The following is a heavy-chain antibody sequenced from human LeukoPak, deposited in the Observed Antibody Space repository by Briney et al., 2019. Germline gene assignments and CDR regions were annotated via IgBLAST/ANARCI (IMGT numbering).Heavy chain of an antibody. CDR3: ARDVRWFDP. Sequence: ASVKVSCKASGYTFTGHYMHWVRQAPGQGLEWMGWINPNSGDTNFAQKFQGRVTMTRDTSISTVYMELSRLTSDDTAVYYCARDVRWFDPWGQGTLVTVSS. CDR1: GYTFTGHY. J-gene: IGHJ5*02. V-gene: IGHV1-2*02. CDR2: INPNSGDT.